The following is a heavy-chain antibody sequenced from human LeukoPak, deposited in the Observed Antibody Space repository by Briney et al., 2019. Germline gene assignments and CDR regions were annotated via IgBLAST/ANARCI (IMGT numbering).Heavy chain of an antibody. V-gene: IGHV1-18*04. Sequence: GASVKVSCKASGYTFTSYGISWVRQARGQGLEGMGWISAYNGNTNYAQKLQGRVTMTTDTSTSTAYMELRSLRSDDTAVYYCARDWTIANMVRELDYWGQGTLVTVSS. CDR2: ISAYNGNT. D-gene: IGHD3-10*01. J-gene: IGHJ4*02. CDR3: ARDWTIANMVRELDY. CDR1: GYTFTSYG.